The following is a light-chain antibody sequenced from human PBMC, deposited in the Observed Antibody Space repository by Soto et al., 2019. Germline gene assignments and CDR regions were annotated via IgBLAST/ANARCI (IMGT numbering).Light chain of an antibody. CDR2: DVT. Sequence: QFVLTQPASVSGSPGQSITISCTGTSGDIGSYNFVSWYQQHPGKAPKLIISDVTNRPLGVSSRFSGSKSDNTASLTISGLQSEDEADYYCKSYTNSDTYVFGTGTKLTVL. J-gene: IGLJ1*01. CDR3: KSYTNSDTYV. CDR1: SGDIGSYNF. V-gene: IGLV2-14*03.